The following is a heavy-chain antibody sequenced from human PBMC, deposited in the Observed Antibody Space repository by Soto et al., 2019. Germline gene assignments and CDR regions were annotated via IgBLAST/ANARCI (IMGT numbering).Heavy chain of an antibody. CDR3: AHYGADWYFDL. V-gene: IGHV4-30-4*01. D-gene: IGHD3-10*01. CDR1: GGSISSGDYY. Sequence: SETLSLTCTVSGGSISSGDYYWSWIRQPPGKGLEWIGYIYYSGSTYYNPSLKSRVTISVDTSKNQFSLKLSSVTAADTAVYYCAHYGADWYFDLWGRGTLVTVS. CDR2: IYYSGST. J-gene: IGHJ2*01.